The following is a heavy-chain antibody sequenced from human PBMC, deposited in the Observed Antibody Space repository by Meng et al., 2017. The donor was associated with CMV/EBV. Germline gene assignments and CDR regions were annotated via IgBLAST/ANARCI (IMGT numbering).Heavy chain of an antibody. Sequence: SETLSLTCAVYGGSFSGYYWSWIRQPPGKGLEWIGEINHSGSTNYNPSLKSRVTISVDTSKNQFSLKLSSVTAADTAVYYCARGTRNSRGYYLSWFDPWGQGTLVTVSS. D-gene: IGHD3-22*01. CDR1: GGSFSGYY. CDR2: INHSGST. J-gene: IGHJ5*02. CDR3: ARGTRNSRGYYLSWFDP. V-gene: IGHV4-34*01.